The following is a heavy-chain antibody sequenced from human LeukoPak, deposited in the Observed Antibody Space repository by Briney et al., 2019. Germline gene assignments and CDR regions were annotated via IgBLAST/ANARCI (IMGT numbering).Heavy chain of an antibody. J-gene: IGHJ4*02. CDR2: MYSDSRT. Sequence: PGGSLRLSCAASGITVSSNYISWVRQAPGKGLEWVSVMYSDSRTYYADSVKGRFTISRDNSKNTLYLEMNSLRAEDTAVYYCARSNCNSCYLGVWYYFDYWGQGALVTVSS. CDR3: ARSNCNSCYLGVWYYFDY. D-gene: IGHD1/OR15-1a*01. CDR1: GITVSSNY. V-gene: IGHV3-66*01.